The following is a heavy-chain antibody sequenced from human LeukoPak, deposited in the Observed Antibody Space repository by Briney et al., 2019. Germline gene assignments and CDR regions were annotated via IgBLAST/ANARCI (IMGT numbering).Heavy chain of an antibody. Sequence: SETLSLTCTVSGGSISSGSYYWSWIRQPAGKGLEWIGRIYTSGSTNYNPSLKSRVTISVDTSKNQFSLKLSSVTAADTAVYYCARDREKYSYYYYYMDVWGKGTTVTVSS. CDR3: ARDREKYSYYYYYMDV. CDR2: IYTSGST. D-gene: IGHD5-12*01. J-gene: IGHJ6*03. V-gene: IGHV4-61*02. CDR1: GGSISSGSYY.